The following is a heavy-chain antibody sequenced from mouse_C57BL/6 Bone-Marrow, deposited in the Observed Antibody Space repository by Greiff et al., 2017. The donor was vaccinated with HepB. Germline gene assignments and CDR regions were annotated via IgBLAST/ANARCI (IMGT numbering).Heavy chain of an antibody. CDR2: INYDGSST. CDR1: GFTFSDYY. V-gene: IGHV5-16*01. D-gene: IGHD1-1*01. Sequence: EVHLVESEGGLVQPGSSMKLSCTASGFTFSDYYMAWVRQVPEKGLEWVANINYDGSSTYYLDSLKSRFIISRDNAKNILYLKMSSLKSEDTATYYCARARGYYGSSYFDYWGQGTTLTVSS. J-gene: IGHJ2*01. CDR3: ARARGYYGSSYFDY.